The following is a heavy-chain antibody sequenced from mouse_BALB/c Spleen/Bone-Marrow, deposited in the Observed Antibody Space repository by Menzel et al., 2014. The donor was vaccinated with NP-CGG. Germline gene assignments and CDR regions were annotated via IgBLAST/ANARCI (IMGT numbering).Heavy chain of an antibody. Sequence: VQLQQSGAELVEPGASVKLSCTASGFNIKDTYMHWVKQRPEQGLEWIGRIDPADGNTKYDPKFQGMATITADTSSNTAYLQLSSLTSEDTAVYYCALYYYGSSGFAYWGQGTLVTVSA. CDR2: IDPADGNT. D-gene: IGHD1-1*01. CDR3: ALYYYGSSGFAY. CDR1: GFNIKDTY. J-gene: IGHJ3*01. V-gene: IGHV14-3*02.